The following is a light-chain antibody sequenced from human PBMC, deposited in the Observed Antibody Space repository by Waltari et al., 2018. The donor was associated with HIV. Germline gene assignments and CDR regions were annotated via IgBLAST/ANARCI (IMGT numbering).Light chain of an antibody. V-gene: IGLV1-51*01. CDR1: SSNVGTNG. Sequence: QSVLTQPPSVSAAPGQKVTISCSGSSSNVGTNGVSWYQQLPGKSPTLLIYDRNNRFPGVPDRFSASQSGTSATLGISGLQTGDEANYYCGTWDDKLGGGIFGGGTKLTVL. CDR2: DRN. J-gene: IGLJ2*01. CDR3: GTWDDKLGGGI.